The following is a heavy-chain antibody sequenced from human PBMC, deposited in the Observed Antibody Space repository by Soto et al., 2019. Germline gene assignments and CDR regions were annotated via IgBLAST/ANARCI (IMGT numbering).Heavy chain of an antibody. CDR1: GFMFNSYA. V-gene: IGHV3-30-3*01. D-gene: IGHD2-15*01. CDR2: ISYDGSSK. CDR3: TREKGWYYFDY. J-gene: IGHJ4*02. Sequence: GGSLRLSCVVSGFMFNSYAMHWVRQAPSKGLEWVAVISYDGSSKYYADSVKGRFTISRDNSKNTLYLQMNSLRADDTAVYYCTREKGWYYFDYWGQGALVTVSS.